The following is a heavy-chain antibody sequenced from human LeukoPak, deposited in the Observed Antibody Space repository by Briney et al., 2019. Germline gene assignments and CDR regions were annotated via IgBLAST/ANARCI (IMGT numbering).Heavy chain of an antibody. D-gene: IGHD3-9*01. J-gene: IGHJ5*02. Sequence: SETLSLTCSVSGGSISSSSYYWGWIRQPPGKGLEWIGSIYYSGTTFYNPSLKSRVTISVDTSKNHFSLKLSSVTAADTAVYYCAREYYDILTGYWPSNWFDPWGQGTLVTVSS. CDR1: GGSISSSSYY. V-gene: IGHV4-39*02. CDR2: IYYSGTT. CDR3: AREYYDILTGYWPSNWFDP.